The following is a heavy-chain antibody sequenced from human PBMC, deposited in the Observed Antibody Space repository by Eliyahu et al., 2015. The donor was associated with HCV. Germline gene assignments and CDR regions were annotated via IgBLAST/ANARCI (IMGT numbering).Heavy chain of an antibody. CDR3: ARDYHNYYLDF. J-gene: IGHJ4*02. D-gene: IGHD3-10*01. V-gene: IGHV1-18*01. CDR2: ISAYNGNT. Sequence: QVQLVQSGAEVKKPGASVKVSCKASGYTLSIYGISWVRQAPGQGLEWMGWISAYNGNTNYAQKFQGRVTMTTDTSTTTAYMELRSLRYDDTALYYCARDYHNYYLDFWGQGTLVTVSS. CDR1: GYTLSIYG.